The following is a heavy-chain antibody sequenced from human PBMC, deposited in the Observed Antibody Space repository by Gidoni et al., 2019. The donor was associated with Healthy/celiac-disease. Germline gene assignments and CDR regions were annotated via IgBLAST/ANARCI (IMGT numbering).Heavy chain of an antibody. CDR3: ARDRAYGLLWFGESYYFDY. J-gene: IGHJ4*02. V-gene: IGHV6-1*01. CDR1: GDSVSSNSAA. Sequence: QVQLQQAGPGLVTPSQPLSLNCAIPGDSVSSNSAAWNWISQAPSRGLDWLGRTYYMSKWYNYYAVSVKSRITINPATSKTQFSLQLNSVTPADTAVYYCARDRAYGLLWFGESYYFDYWGQGTLVTVSS. CDR2: TYYMSKWYN. D-gene: IGHD3-10*01.